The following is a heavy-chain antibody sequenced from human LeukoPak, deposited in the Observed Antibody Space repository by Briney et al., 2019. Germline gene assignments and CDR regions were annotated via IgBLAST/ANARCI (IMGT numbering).Heavy chain of an antibody. CDR1: GVSISSYF. Sequence: SETLSLTCTVSGVSISSYFWSWIRQSPGKGLEWIAYISYSGSTNYNPSLKSRLSISLDMSNNQFSLKLSSVTAADTAVYFCSRWGAVNAFDVWGQGTMVTVSA. V-gene: IGHV4-59*01. CDR2: ISYSGST. J-gene: IGHJ3*01. CDR3: SRWGAVNAFDV. D-gene: IGHD4-11*01.